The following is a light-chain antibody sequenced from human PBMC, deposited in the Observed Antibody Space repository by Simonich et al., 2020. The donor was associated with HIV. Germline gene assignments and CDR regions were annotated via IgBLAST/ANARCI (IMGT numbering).Light chain of an antibody. J-gene: IGKJ2*01. CDR1: QSISSW. Sequence: DIQMTQSPSPLSASVGDRVTITCRASQSISSWLAWYQQKPGKAPKLLIYKASSLQSGVPSRFSGRGSGTEFTLTISSLQPDDFATYYCQQYNSYPYTFGQGTKLEIK. CDR2: KAS. CDR3: QQYNSYPYT. V-gene: IGKV1-5*03.